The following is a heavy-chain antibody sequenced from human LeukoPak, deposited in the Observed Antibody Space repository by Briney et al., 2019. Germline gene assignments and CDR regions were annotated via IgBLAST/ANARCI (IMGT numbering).Heavy chain of an antibody. CDR2: VYYSGST. Sequence: SETLSLTCTVSGGSFEHYFWSWIRQPPGKGLEWIGYVYYSGSTDYNSSLKSRLTISVDTSKNQFSLKLSSVTAADTAVYYCARHLTYYYDSSGHWTFDPWGQGTLVTVSS. D-gene: IGHD3-22*01. J-gene: IGHJ5*02. CDR3: ARHLTYYYDSSGHWTFDP. CDR1: GGSFEHYF. V-gene: IGHV4-59*08.